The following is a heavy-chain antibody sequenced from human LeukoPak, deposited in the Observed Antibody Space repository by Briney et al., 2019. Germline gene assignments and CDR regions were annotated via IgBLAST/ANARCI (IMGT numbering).Heavy chain of an antibody. V-gene: IGHV4-38-2*02. J-gene: IGHJ4*02. Sequence: PSETLSLTCTVSGYSISSGYYWGWIRQPPGKGLEWIGSIYHSGSTYYNPSLKSRVTISVDTSKNQFSLKLSSVTAADTAVYYCASGQVVRIDYWGQGTLVTVSS. CDR1: GYSISSGYY. CDR3: ASGQVVRIDY. D-gene: IGHD4-23*01. CDR2: IYHSGST.